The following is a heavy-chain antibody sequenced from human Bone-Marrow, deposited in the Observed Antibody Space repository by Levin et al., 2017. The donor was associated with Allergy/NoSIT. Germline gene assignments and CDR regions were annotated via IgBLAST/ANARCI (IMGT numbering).Heavy chain of an antibody. CDR1: GFTFSRSA. Sequence: GESLKISCAGSGFTFSRSALTWVRQAPGKGLEWVLAISGSSEDPSYAASVKGRFTISRDNSNNTLYLQMNGLRVDDTAIYYCAKEGIYGAVNWGQGTLVAVSS. CDR3: AKEGIYGAVN. CDR2: ISGSSEDP. D-gene: IGHD2-21*01. J-gene: IGHJ4*02. V-gene: IGHV3-23*01.